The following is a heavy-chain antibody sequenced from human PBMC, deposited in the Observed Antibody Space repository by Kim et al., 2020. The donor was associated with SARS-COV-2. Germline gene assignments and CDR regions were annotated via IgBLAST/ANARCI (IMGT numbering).Heavy chain of an antibody. V-gene: IGHV3-74*01. CDR1: GFTFSSYW. CDR2: TNSAGSDT. J-gene: IGHJ4*02. Sequence: GGSLRLSCAASGFTFSSYWMHWVRQAPGKGLVWVSHTNSAGSDTNYADSVKGRFTISRDNAKNTLYLQMNSLGADDTAVYYCARGGHYNYVSLEYWGQGT. CDR3: ARGGHYNYVSLEY. D-gene: IGHD3-10*02.